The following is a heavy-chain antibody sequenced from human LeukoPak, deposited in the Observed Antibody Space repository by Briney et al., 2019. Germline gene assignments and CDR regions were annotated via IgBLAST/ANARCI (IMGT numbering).Heavy chain of an antibody. J-gene: IGHJ5*02. CDR3: AIRLTTSRLATATTWFDP. D-gene: IGHD1-1*01. CDR2: VNYIGRS. CDR1: GESFDGFD. Sequence: SETLSLTCAVYGESFDGFDWNWIRQSPGKGLEWLGEVNYIGRSNYNPALESRIAISADASKRQFSLKLTSVTAADTAVYYCAIRLTTSRLATATTWFDPWGQGTLVSVSS. V-gene: IGHV4-34*01.